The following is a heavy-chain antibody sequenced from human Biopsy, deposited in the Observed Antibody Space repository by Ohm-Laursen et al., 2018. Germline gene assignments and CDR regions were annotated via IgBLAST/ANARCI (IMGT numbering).Heavy chain of an antibody. J-gene: IGHJ1*01. Sequence: GSSVKVSCKAPGGTFSRYGINWVRQAPGQGLEWLGGNIPILGTGNYAQKFQGRVTVAADTSTSTATTELRSLRSDDTAVYYCATKLTGYFHHWGQGTPVTVSS. D-gene: IGHD3-9*01. CDR1: GGTFSRYG. V-gene: IGHV1-69*06. CDR2: NIPILGTG. CDR3: ATKLTGYFHH.